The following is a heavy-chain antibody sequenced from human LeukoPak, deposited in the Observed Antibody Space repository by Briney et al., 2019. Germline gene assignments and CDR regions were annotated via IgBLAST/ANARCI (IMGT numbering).Heavy chain of an antibody. Sequence: GESLNISCKGSGYSFISYWIGWVRQMPGKGLEWMGIIYPGDSDTRYSPSFQGQVTISADKSISTAYLQWSSLKASDTAMYYCARQYYYVSGSVPFDYWGQGTLVTVSP. CDR1: GYSFISYW. D-gene: IGHD3-10*01. V-gene: IGHV5-51*01. J-gene: IGHJ4*02. CDR2: IYPGDSDT. CDR3: ARQYYYVSGSVPFDY.